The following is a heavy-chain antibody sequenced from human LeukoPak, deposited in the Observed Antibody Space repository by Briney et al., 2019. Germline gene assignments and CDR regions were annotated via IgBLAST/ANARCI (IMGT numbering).Heavy chain of an antibody. CDR1: GGSFSGYY. CDR2: INHSGST. J-gene: IGHJ4*02. V-gene: IGHV4-34*01. Sequence: PSETLSLTCAVYGGSFSGYYWSWIRQPPGKGLEWIGEINHSGSTNYNPSLKSRVTISVDTSKNQLSLKLSSVTAADTAVYYCARNRYDFWSGYLYYFDYWGQGTLVTVSS. D-gene: IGHD3-3*01. CDR3: ARNRYDFWSGYLYYFDY.